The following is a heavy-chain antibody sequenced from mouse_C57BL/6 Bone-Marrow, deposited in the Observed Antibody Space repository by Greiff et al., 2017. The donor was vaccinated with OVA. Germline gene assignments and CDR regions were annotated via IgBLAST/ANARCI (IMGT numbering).Heavy chain of an antibody. D-gene: IGHD2-3*01. V-gene: IGHV5-9*01. CDR1: GFTFSSYT. CDR2: ISGGGGNT. CDR3: ARQDGYLPFDY. Sequence: EVKLMESGGGLVKPGGSLKLSCAASGFTFSSYTMSWVRQTPEKRLEWVATISGGGGNTYYSDSVTGRFTFSRDNAKNTLYLQMSSLRSEDTALDYCARQDGYLPFDYWGQGTTLTVSS. J-gene: IGHJ2*01.